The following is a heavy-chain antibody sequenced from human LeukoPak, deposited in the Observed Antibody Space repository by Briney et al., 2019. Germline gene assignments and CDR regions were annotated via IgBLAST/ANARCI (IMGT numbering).Heavy chain of an antibody. V-gene: IGHV3-15*07. D-gene: IGHD1-1*01. Sequence: GGSLRLSCAASGFTFSNAWMNWVRQAPGKGLEWVGRIKSKTDGGTTDYAAPVKGRFTISRDDSKNTLYLQMNSLKTEDTAVYYCAKAPPYKKYFDYWGQGTLVTVSS. CDR1: GFTFSNAW. J-gene: IGHJ4*02. CDR2: IKSKTDGGTT. CDR3: AKAPPYKKYFDY.